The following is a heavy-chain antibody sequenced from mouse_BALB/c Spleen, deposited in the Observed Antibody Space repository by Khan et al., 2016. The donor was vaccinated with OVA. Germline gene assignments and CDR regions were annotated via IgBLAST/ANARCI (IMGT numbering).Heavy chain of an antibody. D-gene: IGHD2-4*01. CDR1: GFSLTTYG. Sequence: VELVESGPGLVQPSQSLSITSTVSGFSLTTYGVHWVRQSPGKGLEWLGVIWSGGTTDYSAAFISRLSITKDNSKSQVFFKMNSLQANDTAIYYCARNYDYDEGLAYWGQGTLVTVSA. CDR2: IWSGGTT. V-gene: IGHV2-2*02. CDR3: ARNYDYDEGLAY. J-gene: IGHJ3*01.